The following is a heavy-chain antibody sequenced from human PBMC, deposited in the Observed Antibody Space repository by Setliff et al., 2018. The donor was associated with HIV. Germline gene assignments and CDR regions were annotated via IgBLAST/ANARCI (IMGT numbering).Heavy chain of an antibody. Sequence: ASVKVSCKASGYSFTAYHMHWVRQAPGQGLEWVGWINPNSGGTNYAQKFQGRVTMTRDTSIITAYMELSSLTSADTAVYYCARDTVKATFSDYWGQGTLVTVSS. V-gene: IGHV1-2*02. D-gene: IGHD4-17*01. CDR2: INPNSGGT. J-gene: IGHJ4*02. CDR1: GYSFTAYH. CDR3: ARDTVKATFSDY.